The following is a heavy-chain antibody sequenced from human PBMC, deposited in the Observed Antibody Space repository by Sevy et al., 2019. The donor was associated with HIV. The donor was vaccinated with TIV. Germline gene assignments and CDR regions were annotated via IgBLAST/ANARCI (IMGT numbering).Heavy chain of an antibody. J-gene: IGHJ4*02. CDR1: GGSISSSSYY. V-gene: IGHV4-39*01. D-gene: IGHD6-13*01. Sequence: SETLSLTCTVSGGSISSSSYYWGWIRQPPGKGLEWIGSIYYGGSTYYNPSLKSRVTISVDTSKNQFSLKLSSVTTADTAVYYCARQKNGYSSSWYGGYYFDYWGQGTLVTVSS. CDR2: IYYGGST. CDR3: ARQKNGYSSSWYGGYYFDY.